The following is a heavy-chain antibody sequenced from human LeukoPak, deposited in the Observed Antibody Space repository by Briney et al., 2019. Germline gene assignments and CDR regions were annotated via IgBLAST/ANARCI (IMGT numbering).Heavy chain of an antibody. CDR3: ATRGYCSSTSCYDYAGNYYYHLDV. D-gene: IGHD2-2*01. CDR1: GFTFSSYG. CDR2: IWYDGSNK. Sequence: PGRSLRLSCAASGFTFSSYGMHWVRQAPGKGLEWVAVIWYDGSNKYYADSVKGRFTISRDNSKNTLYLQMNSLRAEDTAVYYCATRGYCSSTSCYDYAGNYYYHLDVWGKGTTVTVSS. V-gene: IGHV3-33*01. J-gene: IGHJ6*03.